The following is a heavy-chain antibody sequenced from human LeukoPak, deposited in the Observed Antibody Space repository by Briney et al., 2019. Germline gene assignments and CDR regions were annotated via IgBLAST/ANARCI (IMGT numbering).Heavy chain of an antibody. V-gene: IGHV3-23*01. CDR3: AKDLHDYGNYVGWFDS. Sequence: GGSLRLSCVASGFTFSSYAMDWVRQAPGKGPEWVSAISGSGGNTYYADSVKGRFTISRDHSKTTLFLQMNSLRAEDTAVYYCAKDLHDYGNYVGWFDSWGQGTLVTVSS. CDR1: GFTFSSYA. D-gene: IGHD4-11*01. CDR2: ISGSGGNT. J-gene: IGHJ5*01.